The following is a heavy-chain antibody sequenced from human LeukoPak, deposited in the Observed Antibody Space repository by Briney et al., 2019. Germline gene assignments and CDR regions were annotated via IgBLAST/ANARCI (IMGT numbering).Heavy chain of an antibody. CDR3: VTSYGSTRNFDY. V-gene: IGHV3-23*01. CDR2: ISGSGGST. CDR1: GFTFSSYA. Sequence: PGGSLRLSCAASGFTFSSYAMSWVRQAPGKGLEWVSAISGSGGSTYYADSVKGRFTISRDNSKNTLYLQMNSLRAEDTAVYYCVTSYGSTRNFDYWGKGTLVTVSS. J-gene: IGHJ4*02. D-gene: IGHD3-10*01.